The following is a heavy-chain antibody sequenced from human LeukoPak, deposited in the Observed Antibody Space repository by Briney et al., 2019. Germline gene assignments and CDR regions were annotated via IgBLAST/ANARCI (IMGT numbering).Heavy chain of an antibody. CDR3: ARDLGGGIDIVVVNYFDY. CDR2: ISSSSSYI. D-gene: IGHD2-2*01. V-gene: IGHV3-21*01. J-gene: IGHJ4*02. CDR1: GFTFSSYS. Sequence: GGSLRLSCAASGFTFSSYSMNWVRQAPGKGLEWVSSISSSSSYIYYADSVKGRFTISRDNAKNSLYLQMDRLRAEDTAVYYCARDLGGGIDIVVVNYFDYWGQGTLVTVSS.